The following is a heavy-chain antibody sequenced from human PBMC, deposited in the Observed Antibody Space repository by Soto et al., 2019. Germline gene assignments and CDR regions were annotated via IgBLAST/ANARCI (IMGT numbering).Heavy chain of an antibody. CDR3: AGWLLRGYEILDY. CDR1: GFTFSTYS. J-gene: IGHJ4*02. V-gene: IGHV3-48*02. Sequence: AGGSLRLSCAASGFTFSTYSMNWVRQAPGKGLEWVSYITSTSGTIYYADSVKGRFTISRDNAKNSLYLQMSSLRDEDTAVYYCAGWLLRGYEILDYWGQGTVVTVSS. D-gene: IGHD5-12*01. CDR2: ITSTSGTI.